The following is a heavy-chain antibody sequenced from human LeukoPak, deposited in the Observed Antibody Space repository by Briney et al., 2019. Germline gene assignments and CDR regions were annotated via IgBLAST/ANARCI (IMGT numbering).Heavy chain of an antibody. D-gene: IGHD6-19*01. J-gene: IGHJ4*02. V-gene: IGHV1-2*02. CDR3: ARVYSGQWLPPERGYFDY. CDR2: INPNSGGT. Sequence: ASVKVSCKASGYTFTGYYMHWVRQAPGQGLEWMGWINPNSGGTNYAQKFQGRVTMTRDTSISTAYMELSRLRSDDTAVYYCARVYSGQWLPPERGYFDYWGQGTLVTVSS. CDR1: GYTFTGYY.